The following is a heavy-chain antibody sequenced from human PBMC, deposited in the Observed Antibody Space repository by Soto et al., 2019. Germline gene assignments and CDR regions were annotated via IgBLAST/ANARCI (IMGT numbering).Heavy chain of an antibody. D-gene: IGHD4-17*01. CDR2: ISSSSSYI. J-gene: IGHJ4*02. Sequence: EVQLVESGGGLVQPGGSLRLSCAASGFTFSSYSMNWVRQAPGKGLEWVSSISSSSSYIYYADSVKGRFTISRDNAKNSLYLQMNSLRAEDTAVYYCARAPKRYDYGVPGGYWGQGGLVAFAS. CDR1: GFTFSSYS. V-gene: IGHV3-21*01. CDR3: ARAPKRYDYGVPGGY.